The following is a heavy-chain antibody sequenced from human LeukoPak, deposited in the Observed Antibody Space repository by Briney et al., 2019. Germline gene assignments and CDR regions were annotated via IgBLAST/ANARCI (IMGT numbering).Heavy chain of an antibody. CDR1: GFTFSSYN. CDR2: ITSTGSYT. D-gene: IGHD1-26*01. J-gene: IGHJ6*03. V-gene: IGHV3-21*01. CDR3: ARDPYSGSYGDSCYYYMDV. Sequence: GGSLRLSCAASGFTFSSYNMNWVRQAPGKGLEWVSSITSTGSYTFYADSVKGRFTISRDNAKNSLYLQMNSLRAEDTAIYYCARDPYSGSYGDSCYYYMDVWGKGTTVTISS.